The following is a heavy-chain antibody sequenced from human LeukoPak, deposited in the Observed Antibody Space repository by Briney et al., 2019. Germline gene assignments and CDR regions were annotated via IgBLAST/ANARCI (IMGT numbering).Heavy chain of an antibody. Sequence: GGSLRLSCAASGFIFSSYAIHWVRQAPGKGLEWVEVISYDGSNKYYADSVKGRFTISRDNSKNTLFLHMNTLRPEDTAVYYCARVGVRTAAAGRGWGSPYFDSWGQGTLVTVSS. J-gene: IGHJ4*02. CDR1: GFIFSSYA. CDR3: ARVGVRTAAAGRGWGSPYFDS. V-gene: IGHV3-30-3*01. D-gene: IGHD6-13*01. CDR2: ISYDGSNK.